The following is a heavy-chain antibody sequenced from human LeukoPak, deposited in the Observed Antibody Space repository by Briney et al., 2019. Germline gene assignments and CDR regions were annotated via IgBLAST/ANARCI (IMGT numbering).Heavy chain of an antibody. D-gene: IGHD5-18*01. CDR3: AKDLSWNTADR. Sequence: GGSLRLSCVGSGFTYTDYWMHWFRHAPGKGRVWVSRINPDGTIIDYADSVKGRFRISRDNAKNLLYLQMNGLRADDTAVYYCAKDLSWNTADRWGQGILVTVSS. CDR2: INPDGTII. J-gene: IGHJ5*02. V-gene: IGHV3-74*01. CDR1: GFTYTDYW.